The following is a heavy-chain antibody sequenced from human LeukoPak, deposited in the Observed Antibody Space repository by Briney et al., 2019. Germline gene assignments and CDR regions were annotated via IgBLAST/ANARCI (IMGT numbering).Heavy chain of an antibody. CDR2: ISGDGGST. J-gene: IGHJ4*02. Sequence: GGSLRLSCAAPGLIFDNYAIHWVRKAPGKGLEWVSLISGDGGSTFYADSVRGRFTISRDNTRKSLSLQMSSLRSEDTALYYCARESETSGWYDYWGQGTLVTVSS. CDR3: ARESETSGWYDY. V-gene: IGHV3-43*02. D-gene: IGHD6-19*01. CDR1: GLIFDNYA.